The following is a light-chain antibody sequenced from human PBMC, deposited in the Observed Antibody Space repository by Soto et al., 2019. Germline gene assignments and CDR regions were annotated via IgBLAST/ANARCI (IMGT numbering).Light chain of an antibody. V-gene: IGLV1-40*01. CDR3: QSYASSLTLGV. J-gene: IGLJ1*01. CDR2: GNS. CDR1: SSNIGAGYD. Sequence: QSVLTQPPSVSGAPGQRVTISCTGSSSNIGAGYDVHWYQQLPGTAPKLLIYGNSNRPSGVPDRFSGSKSGTSASLAITGLQADDEADYYCQSYASSLTLGVFGTGTKVTVL.